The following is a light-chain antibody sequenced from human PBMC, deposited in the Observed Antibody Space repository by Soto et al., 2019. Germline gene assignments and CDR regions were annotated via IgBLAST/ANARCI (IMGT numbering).Light chain of an antibody. V-gene: IGKV1-16*01. J-gene: IGKJ2*01. CDR2: ATS. CDR3: LQYNSYPQT. Sequence: DIQMSQSPSSLSASVGDRVTITCRASQGVGKYLAWFQQRPGQAPKSLIYATSTLQTGGPSRFSGCGSGTDFTLTISSLQSEDDATYYCLQYNSYPQTFGQGTKLEIK. CDR1: QGVGKY.